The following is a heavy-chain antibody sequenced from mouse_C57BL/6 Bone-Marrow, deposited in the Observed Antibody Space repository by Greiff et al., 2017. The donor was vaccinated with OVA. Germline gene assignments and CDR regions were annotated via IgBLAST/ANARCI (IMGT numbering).Heavy chain of an antibody. V-gene: IGHV1-50*01. CDR2: IDPSDSYT. CDR1: GYTFTSYW. Sequence: QVQLKQPGAELVKPGASVKLSCKASGYTFTSYWMQWVKQRPGQGLEWIGEIDPSDSYTNYNQKFKGKATLTVDTSSSTAYMQLSSLTSEDSAVYYCARRRGLRWCAYWGQGTLVTVSA. D-gene: IGHD2-4*01. J-gene: IGHJ3*01. CDR3: ARRRGLRWCAY.